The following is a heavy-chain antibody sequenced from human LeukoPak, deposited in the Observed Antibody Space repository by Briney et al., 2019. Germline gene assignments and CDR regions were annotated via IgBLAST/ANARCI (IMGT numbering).Heavy chain of an antibody. CDR3: ARLYYDFWSGPETLRNSNAFDI. D-gene: IGHD3-3*01. V-gene: IGHV3-20*04. J-gene: IGHJ3*02. CDR1: GYSISSGYY. CDR2: INWNGGST. Sequence: LSLTCAVSGYSISSGYYWGWIRQPPGKGLEWVSGINWNGGSTGYADSVKCRFTICRDNANNSLYLQMNSLRAEDTALYYCARLYYDFWSGPETLRNSNAFDIWGQGTMVTVSS.